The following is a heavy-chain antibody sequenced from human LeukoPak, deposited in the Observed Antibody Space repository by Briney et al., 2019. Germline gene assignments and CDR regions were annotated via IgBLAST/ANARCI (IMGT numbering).Heavy chain of an antibody. CDR1: GGTFSSYA. CDR3: ARGGYSGDYYYYMDV. Sequence: SVKLSCKASGGTFSSYAISWVRQAPGQGLEWMGGIIPIFGTANYAQKFQGRVTITADKSTSTAYMELSRLRSDDSAVYYCARGGYSGDYYYYMDVWGKGTTVTISS. CDR2: IIPIFGTA. D-gene: IGHD5-12*01. V-gene: IGHV1-69*06. J-gene: IGHJ6*03.